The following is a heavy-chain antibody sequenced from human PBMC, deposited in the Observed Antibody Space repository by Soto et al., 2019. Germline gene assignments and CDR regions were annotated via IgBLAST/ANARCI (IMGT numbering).Heavy chain of an antibody. CDR3: AKSSAVVTARTIDY. D-gene: IGHD2-21*02. V-gene: IGHV3-23*01. Sequence: EVQLLESGGGLVQPGGSLRLSCAASGFTFSSYAMSWVRQAPGKGLEWVSAISGSGGSTYYADSVKGRFTISRDNSKNTRYLQMNSLRAEDTAVYYCAKSSAVVTARTIDYWGQGTLVTVSS. CDR1: GFTFSSYA. CDR2: ISGSGGST. J-gene: IGHJ4*02.